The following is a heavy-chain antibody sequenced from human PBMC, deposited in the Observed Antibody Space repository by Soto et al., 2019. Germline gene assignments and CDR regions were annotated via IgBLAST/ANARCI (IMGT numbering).Heavy chain of an antibody. CDR1: GGSISSYY. CDR3: ARVAAETCYFDY. V-gene: IGHV4-59*01. J-gene: IGHJ4*02. Sequence: SETLSLTCTVSGGSISSYYWSWIRQPPGKGLEWIGYIYYSGSTNYNPSLKSRVTISVDPSKNQFSLKLSSVTAADTAVYYCARVAAETCYFDYWGQGTLVTVSS. D-gene: IGHD6-13*01. CDR2: IYYSGST.